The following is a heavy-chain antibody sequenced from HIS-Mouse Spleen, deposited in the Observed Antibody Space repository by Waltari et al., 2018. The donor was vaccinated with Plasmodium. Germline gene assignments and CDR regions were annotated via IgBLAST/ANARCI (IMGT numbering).Heavy chain of an antibody. D-gene: IGHD6-6*01. J-gene: IGHJ4*02. V-gene: IGHV4-59*01. Sequence: QVQLQESGPGLVKPSETLSLTCTVSGGPISSYYWSWIRQPPGKGLEWIAYIYYSGRTNCNPSRKSRVTRSGDTSKNQFSLKLSSVTAADTAVFYCARGGYSSSSYYFDYWCQGTLVTVSS. CDR3: ARGGYSSSSYYFDY. CDR2: IYYSGRT. CDR1: GGPISSYY.